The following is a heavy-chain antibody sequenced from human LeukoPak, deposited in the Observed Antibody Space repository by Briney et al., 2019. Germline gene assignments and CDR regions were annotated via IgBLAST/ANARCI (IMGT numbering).Heavy chain of an antibody. CDR2: IWYDGSNK. Sequence: QAGGSLRLSCAASGFTFSSYGMHWVRQAPGKGLEWVAVIWYDGSNKYYADSVKGRFTISRDNSKNTLYLQMNSLRAEDTAVYYCAREGYSSSWEYWGQGTLVTVSS. CDR1: GFTFSSYG. V-gene: IGHV3-33*01. J-gene: IGHJ4*02. D-gene: IGHD6-13*01. CDR3: AREGYSSSWEY.